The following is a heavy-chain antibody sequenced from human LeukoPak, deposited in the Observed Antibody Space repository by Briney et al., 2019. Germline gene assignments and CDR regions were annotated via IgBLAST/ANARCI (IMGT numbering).Heavy chain of an antibody. D-gene: IGHD6-13*01. Sequence: SETLSLTCTVSGGSINDHAWCWIRQPPGRGLEWIGCVYYTGSSEYNASLKSRLTISTDTSNNLLSLKVTSVTAADTAIYSCARLSRIATAGAYSYHSLDIWGQGTTVTVSS. CDR1: GGSINDHA. V-gene: IGHV4-59*11. CDR3: ARLSRIATAGAYSYHSLDI. CDR2: VYYTGSS. J-gene: IGHJ6*02.